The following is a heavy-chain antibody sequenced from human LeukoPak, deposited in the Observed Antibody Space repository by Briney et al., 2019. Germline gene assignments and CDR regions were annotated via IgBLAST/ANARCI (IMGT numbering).Heavy chain of an antibody. Sequence: GGSLRLSCAASGFTFSSYGMHWVRQAPGKGLEWVAVISYDGSNKYYADSVKGRFSISRDNANNSLYLQLNSLRAEDMGVYYCARGNNRREDYWGQGTLVAVSS. V-gene: IGHV3-30*03. J-gene: IGHJ4*02. D-gene: IGHD1-14*01. CDR3: ARGNNRREDY. CDR1: GFTFSSYG. CDR2: ISYDGSNK.